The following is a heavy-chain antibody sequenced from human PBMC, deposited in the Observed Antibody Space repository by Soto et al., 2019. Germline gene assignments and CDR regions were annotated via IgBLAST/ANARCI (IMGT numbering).Heavy chain of an antibody. CDR2: IKEDGSET. V-gene: IGHV3-7*01. Sequence: EVQLVESGGGLVQPGGSLRLSCAASGFTFSTYWMSWVRQAPGKGLEWVANIKEDGSETYYVDSVKGRFTISRDNAKNSLYLQMNSLSAEDTAVYYCVRDNWWDLHLDCWGQGTLVTVSS. J-gene: IGHJ4*02. CDR1: GFTFSTYW. D-gene: IGHD1-26*01. CDR3: VRDNWWDLHLDC.